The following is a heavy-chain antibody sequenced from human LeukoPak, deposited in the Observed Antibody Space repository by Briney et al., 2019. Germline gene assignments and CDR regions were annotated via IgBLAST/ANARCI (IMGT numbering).Heavy chain of an antibody. CDR2: VYRTGTT. Sequence: SETLSLTCAVSGYSINSDYYWCWIRQSPGRGLEWIGSVYRTGTTYYNPSLNSRLTVSLDMSKNQFSLQLNSVTAADTAVYFCARAGHGSGSYYTLFDPWGQGTLVTVSS. D-gene: IGHD3-10*01. CDR1: GYSINSDYY. J-gene: IGHJ5*02. CDR3: ARAGHGSGSYYTLFDP. V-gene: IGHV4-38-2*01.